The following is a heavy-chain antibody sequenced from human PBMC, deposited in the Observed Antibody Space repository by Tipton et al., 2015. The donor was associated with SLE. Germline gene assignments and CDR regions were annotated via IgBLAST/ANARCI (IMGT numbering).Heavy chain of an antibody. Sequence: TLSLTCTVSGGSVSSGSYYWSWIRQAPGKGLEWFGYIHYSGSTRYNPSLESRVTMSVDTSKNQFSLKLRSVSAADTAVYYCARYTRADYSTSSSDFDHWGQGTLVTVSS. V-gene: IGHV4-61*01. CDR1: GGSVSSGSYY. CDR3: ARYTRADYSTSSSDFDH. J-gene: IGHJ4*02. CDR2: IHYSGST. D-gene: IGHD4-11*01.